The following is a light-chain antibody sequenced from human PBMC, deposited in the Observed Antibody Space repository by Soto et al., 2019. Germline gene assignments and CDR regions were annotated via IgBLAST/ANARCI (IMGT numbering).Light chain of an antibody. Sequence: IVLTQSPVSLSLSPGERATLSCRASESISRSLAWYQQRPGQAPRLLMYDASNRATGIPQRFSGSGSGTDFTLTISSLEPEDFAVYYCLQRSDWRTFGRGTK. CDR2: DAS. J-gene: IGKJ1*01. CDR1: ESISRS. V-gene: IGKV3-11*01. CDR3: LQRSDWRT.